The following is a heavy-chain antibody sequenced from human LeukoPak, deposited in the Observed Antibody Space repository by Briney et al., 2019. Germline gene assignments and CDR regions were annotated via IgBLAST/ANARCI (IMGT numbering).Heavy chain of an antibody. D-gene: IGHD3-10*01. V-gene: IGHV3-13*01. J-gene: IGHJ4*02. CDR1: GFTFSDYD. Sequence: SGGSLRLSCAASGFTFSDYDMHWVRQATGKGLEWVSAIGTAGDTYYPDSVKGRFTISRENAKNSLYLQMNSLRAGDTAVYYCARSPHRGYYYGSGSYSEFDYWGQGTLVTVSS. CDR3: ARSPHRGYYYGSGSYSEFDY. CDR2: IGTAGDT.